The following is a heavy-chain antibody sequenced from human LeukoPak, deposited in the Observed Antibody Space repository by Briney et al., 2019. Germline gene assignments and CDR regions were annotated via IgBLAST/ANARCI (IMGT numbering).Heavy chain of an antibody. J-gene: IGHJ4*02. CDR3: ARDLSGYDPNLDY. CDR2: INPNSGGT. V-gene: IGHV1-2*02. Sequence: GASVKVSCKASGYTFTGYYMHWVRQAPGQGLEWMGWINPNSGGTNYAQKFQGRVTMTKDTSISTAYMELSRLRSDDTAVYYCARDLSGYDPNLDYWGQGTLVTVSS. CDR1: GYTFTGYY. D-gene: IGHD5-12*01.